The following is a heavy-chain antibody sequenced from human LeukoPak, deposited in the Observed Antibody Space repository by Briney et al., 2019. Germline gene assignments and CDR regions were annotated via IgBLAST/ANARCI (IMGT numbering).Heavy chain of an antibody. CDR2: VTRSGQAS. J-gene: IGHJ4*02. D-gene: IGHD2-15*01. CDR3: AKDSPSCSGKDCLFGDY. Sequence: GGSLRLSCAASGFTFSSLAMSWVRRAPGKGLEWVSTVTRSGQASYYADSVKGRFTISRDNSKNTVYLQMNTLRAEDTAVYFCAKDSPSCSGKDCLFGDYWGQGTLVTVSS. CDR1: GFTFSSLA. V-gene: IGHV3-23*01.